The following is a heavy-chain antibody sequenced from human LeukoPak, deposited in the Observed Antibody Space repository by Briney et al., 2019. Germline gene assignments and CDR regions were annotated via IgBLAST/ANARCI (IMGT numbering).Heavy chain of an antibody. J-gene: IGHJ6*03. V-gene: IGHV4-61*02. CDR3: ARGKSRSITIFGPPPYYYMDV. Sequence: SETLSLTCTVSGSSSSSGNYYWSWIRQPAGKGLEWIGRIYTSGSTDYNPSLKSRVTISIDTSKNQFSLKLSSVTAADTAVYYCARGKSRSITIFGPPPYYYMDVWGKGTTVTVSS. CDR2: IYTSGST. D-gene: IGHD3-3*01. CDR1: GSSSSSGNYY.